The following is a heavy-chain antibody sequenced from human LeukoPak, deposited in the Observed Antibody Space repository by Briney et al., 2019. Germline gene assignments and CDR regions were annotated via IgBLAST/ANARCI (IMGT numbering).Heavy chain of an antibody. V-gene: IGHV1-58*02. Sequence: GASVKVSCKASGFTFTSSAMQWVRQARGQRLEWIGWIAVGSGNTNYAQKFQERVTITRDMSTSTAYMELSSLRSGDTAVYYCAAVVATDAFDIWGQGTMVTVSS. CDR1: GFTFTSSA. CDR2: IAVGSGNT. J-gene: IGHJ3*02. D-gene: IGHD2-21*01. CDR3: AAVVATDAFDI.